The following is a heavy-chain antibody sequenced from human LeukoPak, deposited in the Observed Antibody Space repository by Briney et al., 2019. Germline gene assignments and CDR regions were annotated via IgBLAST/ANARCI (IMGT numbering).Heavy chain of an antibody. D-gene: IGHD4-17*01. V-gene: IGHV4-31*03. J-gene: IGHJ4*02. CDR1: GGSISSGGYY. CDR2: IYYSGST. CDR3: ARAPSQSMTTVTNVDY. Sequence: SQTLSLTCTVSGGSISSGGYYWSWIRQHPGKGLEWIGYIYYSGSTYYNPSLKSRVTISVDTSENQFSLKLSSVTAADTAVYYCARAPSQSMTTVTNVDYWGQGTLVTVSS.